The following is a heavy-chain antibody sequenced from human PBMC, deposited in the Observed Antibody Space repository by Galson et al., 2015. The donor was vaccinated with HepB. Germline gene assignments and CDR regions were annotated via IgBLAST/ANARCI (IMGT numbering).Heavy chain of an antibody. D-gene: IGHD2-2*01. CDR2: IWYDGSTK. CDR1: GFTFSSYA. J-gene: IGHJ6*02. CDR3: ARDMSFYCSSPSDYQNFYYGLDV. V-gene: IGHV3-33*01. Sequence: SLRLSCAASGFTFSSYAMHWVRQAPGKGLEWVAVIWYDGSTKYYADSVTGRFTISRDNYRNTLYLQMNTLGAEDTALYYCARDMSFYCSSPSDYQNFYYGLDVWGQGTTVTVSS.